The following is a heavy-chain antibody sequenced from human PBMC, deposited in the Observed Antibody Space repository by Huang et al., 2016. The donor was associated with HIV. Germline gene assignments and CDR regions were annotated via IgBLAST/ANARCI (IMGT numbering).Heavy chain of an antibody. J-gene: IGHJ4*02. V-gene: IGHV6-1*01. CDR2: TYYRSKWSN. CDR3: ARGHDFYYDKTGYSFDY. D-gene: IGHD3-9*01. CDR1: GDSVSAHSVT. Sequence: QVRLQQSGPGLLTPSQTLSLTCAISGDSVSAHSVTWNWIRQSPSGGLEWVGRTYYRSKWSNDYAESVKSRITIDTDISKNHVSLQLKSVVPEDTAVYFCARGHDFYYDKTGYSFDYWGQGSLVTVST.